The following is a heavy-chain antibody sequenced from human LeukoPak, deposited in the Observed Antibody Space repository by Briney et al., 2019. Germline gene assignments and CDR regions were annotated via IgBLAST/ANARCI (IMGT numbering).Heavy chain of an antibody. CDR1: GFTFSSYG. CDR2: ISGSGGST. J-gene: IGHJ4*02. CDR3: AKAGLYSTVWYFDY. D-gene: IGHD6-13*01. Sequence: GGTLRLSCAASGFTFSSYGMSWVRQAPGKGLEWVSGISGSGGSTYYADSVQGRFTISRDNAKNSLYLQMNSLRAEDTALYYCAKAGLYSTVWYFDYWGQGTLVTVSS. V-gene: IGHV3-23*01.